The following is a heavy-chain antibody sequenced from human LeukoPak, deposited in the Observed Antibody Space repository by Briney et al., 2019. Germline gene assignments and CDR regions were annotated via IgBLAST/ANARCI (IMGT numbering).Heavy chain of an antibody. D-gene: IGHD3-10*01. V-gene: IGHV4-30-4*01. CDR2: IYYSGST. CDR3: ASTMVRGVIITGDDAFDI. J-gene: IGHJ3*02. Sequence: TSETLSLTCTVSGGSISSGDYYWSWIRQPPGKGLEWIGYIYYSGSTYYNPSLKSRVTISVDTSKNQFSLKLSSVTAADTAVYYCASTMVRGVIITGDDAFDIWGQGTMVTVSS. CDR1: GGSISSGDYY.